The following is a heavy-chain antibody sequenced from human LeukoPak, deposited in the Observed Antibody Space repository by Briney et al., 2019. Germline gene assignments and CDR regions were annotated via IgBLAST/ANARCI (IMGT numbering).Heavy chain of an antibody. CDR2: ISGSGSST. Sequence: GGSLRLSCAASGFTFSSYAMSWVRQAPGKGLEWVSAISGSGSSTYYADSVKGRFTISRDNAKNSLYLQMNSLRAEDTAVYYCARAVAVRFDYWGQGTLVTVSS. CDR3: ARAVAVRFDY. V-gene: IGHV3-23*01. J-gene: IGHJ4*02. CDR1: GFTFSSYA. D-gene: IGHD6-19*01.